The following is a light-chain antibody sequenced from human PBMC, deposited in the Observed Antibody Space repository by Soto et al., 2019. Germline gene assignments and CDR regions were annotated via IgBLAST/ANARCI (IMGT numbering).Light chain of an antibody. V-gene: IGLV1-44*01. J-gene: IGLJ2*01. CDR3: AAWDDNLNGGV. CDR1: SSNIGSNL. Sequence: QTVVTQPPSASGTPGLSVTISCSGSSSNIGSNLVNWYQQLPGTAPKLLIYGNDQRASGVPDRFSGSRSGTSASLAISGLQSEDEADYYCAAWDDNLNGGVFGGGTQLTVL. CDR2: GND.